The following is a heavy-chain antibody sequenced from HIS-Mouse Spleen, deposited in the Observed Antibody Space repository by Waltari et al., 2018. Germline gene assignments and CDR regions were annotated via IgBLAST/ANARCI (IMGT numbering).Heavy chain of an antibody. J-gene: IGHJ6*04. CDR1: GYTFTGYY. CDR2: INPKKGGT. D-gene: IGHD6-13*01. V-gene: IGHV1-2*02. CDR3: AIGPYSSSWYSRRDGMDV. Sequence: QVQLVQSGAEVKKPGASVKVSCKASGYTFTGYYMHWVRQAPGQGLEWMGWINPKKGGTNYAQKFKGRVTRTWETSISTAYRGLSRLRSDDTAVYYCAIGPYSSSWYSRRDGMDVWGKGTTVTVSS.